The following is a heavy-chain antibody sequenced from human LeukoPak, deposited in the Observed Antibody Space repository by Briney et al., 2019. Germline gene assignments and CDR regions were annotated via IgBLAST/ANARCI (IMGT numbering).Heavy chain of an antibody. CDR2: ISVYNGNT. Sequence: ASVKVSCKASGYIFKSYGISWVRQAPGQGLEWMGWISVYNGNTKYGQKFQGRVTMTTDTSTSTAYMELRSLRSDGTAFYYCARGDTYYYGSGPDYWGQGTLVTVSS. CDR3: ARGDTYYYGSGPDY. CDR1: GYIFKSYG. V-gene: IGHV1-18*01. D-gene: IGHD3-10*01. J-gene: IGHJ4*02.